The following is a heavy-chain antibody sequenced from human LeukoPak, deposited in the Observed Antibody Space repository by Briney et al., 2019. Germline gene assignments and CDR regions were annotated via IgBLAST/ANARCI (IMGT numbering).Heavy chain of an antibody. CDR3: TRESKRSGWYDY. CDR2: ISGDGGST. J-gene: IGHJ4*02. V-gene: IGHV3-43*02. D-gene: IGHD6-19*01. Sequence: GGSPRLPCAAPGFIFDDYAIHWVRQAPGKGLEWVSLISGDGGSTFYADSVKGRFTISRDNSKNSLSLQMSSLRSEDTALYYCTRESKRSGWYDYWGQGTLVTVSS. CDR1: GFIFDDYA.